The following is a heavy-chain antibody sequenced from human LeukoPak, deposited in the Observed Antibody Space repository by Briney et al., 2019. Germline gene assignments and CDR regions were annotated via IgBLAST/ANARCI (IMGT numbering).Heavy chain of an antibody. V-gene: IGHV3-9*01. CDR3: AKDYYDILTVSFDY. Sequence: GRSLRLSCAASGFTFDDYAMHWVRQAPGKGLEWVSGISWNSGSIGYADCVKGRFTISRDNAKNSLYLQMNSLRAEDTALYYCAKDYYDILTVSFDYWGQGTLVTVSS. J-gene: IGHJ4*02. CDR2: ISWNSGSI. CDR1: GFTFDDYA. D-gene: IGHD3-9*01.